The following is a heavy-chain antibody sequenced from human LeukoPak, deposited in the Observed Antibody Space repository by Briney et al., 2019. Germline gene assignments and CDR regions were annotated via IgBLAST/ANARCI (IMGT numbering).Heavy chain of an antibody. CDR1: GGSISSGGYY. CDR3: ARNPLLYDILTGYIQPFDY. J-gene: IGHJ4*02. V-gene: IGHV4-30-2*01. D-gene: IGHD3-9*01. Sequence: PSETLSLTCTVSGGSISSGGYYWSWIRQPPGKGLEWIGYIYHSGSTYYNPSLKSRVTISVDTSKNQFSLKLSSVTAADTAVYYCARNPLLYDILTGYIQPFDYWGQGTLVTVSS. CDR2: IYHSGST.